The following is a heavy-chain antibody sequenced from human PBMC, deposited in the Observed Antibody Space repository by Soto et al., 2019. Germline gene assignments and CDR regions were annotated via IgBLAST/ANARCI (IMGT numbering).Heavy chain of an antibody. Sequence: ASETLSLTCTVSGGSVSSGNYYWSWIRQPPGKGLEWIGYFYYTGSTNYNPSLKSRVTISIDASKNQFSLRLSSVTAADTAGYYCARSMHYSDGSNYSPFDYWGQGTLVTVSS. V-gene: IGHV4-61*01. CDR1: GGSVSSGNYY. D-gene: IGHD3-22*01. CDR2: FYYTGST. J-gene: IGHJ4*02. CDR3: ARSMHYSDGSNYSPFDY.